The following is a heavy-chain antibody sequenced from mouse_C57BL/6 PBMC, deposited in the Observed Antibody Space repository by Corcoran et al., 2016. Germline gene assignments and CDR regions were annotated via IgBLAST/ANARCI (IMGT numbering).Heavy chain of an antibody. D-gene: IGHD1-1*01. CDR3: ARASYYYGSYYFDY. CDR2: ISYDGSN. Sequence: DVQLQESGPGLVKPSQSLSLTCSVTGYSITSGYYWNWIRQFPGNKLEWMGYISYDGSNNYNPSLKNRISITRDTSKNQFFLKLNSVTTEDTATYYCARASYYYGSYYFDYWGQGTTLTVSS. CDR1: GYSITSGYY. V-gene: IGHV3-6*01. J-gene: IGHJ2*01.